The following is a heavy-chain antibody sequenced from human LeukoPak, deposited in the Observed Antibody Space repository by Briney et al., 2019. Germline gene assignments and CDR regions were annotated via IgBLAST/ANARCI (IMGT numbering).Heavy chain of an antibody. CDR3: ARGPYELYSGGWYEGPRRRLNWFDP. Sequence: PSETLSLTCAVYGGSFSGYYWSWIRQPPGKGLEWIGEINHSGSTNYNPSLKSRVTISVDTSKNQFSLKLSSVTAADTAVYYCARGPYELYSGGWYEGPRRRLNWFDPWGQGTLVTVSS. V-gene: IGHV4-34*01. CDR1: GGSFSGYY. D-gene: IGHD6-19*01. CDR2: INHSGST. J-gene: IGHJ5*02.